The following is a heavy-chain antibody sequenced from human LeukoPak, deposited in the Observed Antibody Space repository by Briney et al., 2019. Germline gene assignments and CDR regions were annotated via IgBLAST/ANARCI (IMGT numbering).Heavy chain of an antibody. Sequence: GGSLRLSCAASGFTFNAYSMGWVRQAPGKGLEWVSGISGSGDSTYYADSVEGRFTISRDNSKNTLYLQMNSLRAEDTAVYYCARRSGIAVAGAFDYWGQGTLVTVSS. CDR1: GFTFNAYS. V-gene: IGHV3-23*01. J-gene: IGHJ4*02. CDR2: ISGSGDST. D-gene: IGHD6-19*01. CDR3: ARRSGIAVAGAFDY.